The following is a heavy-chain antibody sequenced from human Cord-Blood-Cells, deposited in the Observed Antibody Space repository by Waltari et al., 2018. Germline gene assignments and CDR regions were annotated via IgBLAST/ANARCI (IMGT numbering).Heavy chain of an antibody. J-gene: IGHJ4*02. CDR1: GGSFSGYY. D-gene: IGHD1-26*01. V-gene: IGHV4-34*01. CDR3: ARTVYSGSSFDY. Sequence: QVQLQPWGAGLLKPSETLSLTCAVYGGSFSGYYWSWIRQPPGKGLEWIGEINHSGSTNYNPSLKSRVTISVDTSKNQFSLKLSSVTAADTAVYYCARTVYSGSSFDYWGQGTLVTVSS. CDR2: INHSGST.